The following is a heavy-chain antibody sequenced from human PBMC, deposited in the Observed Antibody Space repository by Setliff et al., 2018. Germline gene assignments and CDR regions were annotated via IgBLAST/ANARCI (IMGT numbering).Heavy chain of an antibody. CDR1: GDPFNAYG. J-gene: IGHJ4*02. Sequence: VKVSCKASGDPFNAYGVSWVRQAPGQGPEWMGWINLHSGGTNYAQKFQDRVTMTSDTSITTAYMELSSLTSDDRAIYYCARGRIGSTWTGDYWGQGTLVTVSS. CDR3: ARGRIGSTWTGDY. D-gene: IGHD2-15*01. CDR2: INLHSGGT. V-gene: IGHV1-2*02.